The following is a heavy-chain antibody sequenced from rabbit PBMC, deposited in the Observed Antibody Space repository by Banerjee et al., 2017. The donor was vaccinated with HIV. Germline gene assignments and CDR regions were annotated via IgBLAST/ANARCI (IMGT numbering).Heavy chain of an antibody. CDR1: GIDFSRYYY. J-gene: IGHJ6*01. CDR2: IAVGSGRT. CDR3: ARDYTSNNYYDL. V-gene: IGHV1S40*01. D-gene: IGHD8-1*01. Sequence: QSLEESGGDLVKPEGSLTLTCKASGIDFSRYYYMCWVRQAPGKGLEWIACIAVGSGRTYYASWAKGRFTISKTSSTTVTLQMTSLTAADTATYFCARDYTSNNYYDLWGPGTLVTVS.